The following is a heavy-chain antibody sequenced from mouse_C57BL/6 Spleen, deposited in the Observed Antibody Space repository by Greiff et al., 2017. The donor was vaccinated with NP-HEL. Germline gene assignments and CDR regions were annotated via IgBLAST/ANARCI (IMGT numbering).Heavy chain of an antibody. CDR1: GYTFTSYW. D-gene: IGHD2-5*01. J-gene: IGHJ4*01. CDR3: ARERSYYSNYGPMDY. Sequence: VQLQQPGAELVKPGASVKMSCKASGYTFTSYWITWVKQRPGQGLEWIGDIYPGSGSTNYNEKFKGKATLTVDTSSSTAYMQLSSLTSEDSAVYYCARERSYYSNYGPMDYWGQGTSVTVSS. V-gene: IGHV1-55*01. CDR2: IYPGSGST.